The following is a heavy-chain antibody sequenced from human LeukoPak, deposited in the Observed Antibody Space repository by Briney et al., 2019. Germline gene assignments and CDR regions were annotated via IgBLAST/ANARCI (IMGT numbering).Heavy chain of an antibody. V-gene: IGHV1-2*02. CDR1: GYTFTGYY. CDR3: ARSFGGDCYFDY. CDR2: INPNSGGT. J-gene: IGHJ4*02. Sequence: ASVKVSCKASGYTFTGYYMHWVRQAPGQGLEWMGWINPNSGGTNYAQKFQGRVTMTRDTSISTAYMELSSLRSEDTAVYYCARSFGGDCYFDYWGQGTLVTVSS. D-gene: IGHD2-21*02.